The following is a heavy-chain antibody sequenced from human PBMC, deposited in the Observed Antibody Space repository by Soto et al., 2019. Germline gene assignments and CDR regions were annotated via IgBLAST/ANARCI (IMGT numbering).Heavy chain of an antibody. CDR1: GFTFSSYW. V-gene: IGHV3-7*01. J-gene: IGHJ4*02. D-gene: IGHD3-22*01. CDR3: ARDESIMYYYDSSGYQPFDY. CDR2: IKQDGSEK. Sequence: PVGSLRLSCAASGFTFSSYWMSWVRQAPGKGLEWVANIKQDGSEKYYVDSVKGRFTISRDNAKNSLYLQMNSLRAEDTAVYYCARDESIMYYYDSSGYQPFDYRGQGTLVTVSS.